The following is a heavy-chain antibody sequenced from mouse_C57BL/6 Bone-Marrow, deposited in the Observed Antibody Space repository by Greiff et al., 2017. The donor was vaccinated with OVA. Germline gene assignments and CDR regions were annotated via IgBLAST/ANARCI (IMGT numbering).Heavy chain of an antibody. J-gene: IGHJ1*03. Sequence: EVKVVESEGGLVQPGSSMKLSCTASGFTFSDYYMAWVRQVPEKGLEWVANINYDGSSTYYLDSLKSRFIISRDNAKNILYLQMSRLKSEDTATYYCARDNLSWTGTAYWYFDVWGTGTTVTVSS. CDR3: ARDNLSWTGTAYWYFDV. D-gene: IGHD3-3*01. CDR2: INYDGSST. CDR1: GFTFSDYY. V-gene: IGHV5-16*01.